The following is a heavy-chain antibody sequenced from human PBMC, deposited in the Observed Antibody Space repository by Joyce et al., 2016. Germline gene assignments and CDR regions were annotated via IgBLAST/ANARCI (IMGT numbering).Heavy chain of an antibody. CDR2: VAYDGNNE. D-gene: IGHD2-15*01. Sequence: QVQLVESGGGVVQPGRSLRLSCAAFGFTFPNYGMHWVRQAPGKGVEWVAVVAYDGNNEYYADSVKGRFTISRDKSKSTLYLQMNSLRVEDTAVYYCARDSEVVAASNEAFDIWGQGTMVTVSS. V-gene: IGHV3-33*05. CDR1: GFTFPNYG. CDR3: ARDSEVVAASNEAFDI. J-gene: IGHJ3*02.